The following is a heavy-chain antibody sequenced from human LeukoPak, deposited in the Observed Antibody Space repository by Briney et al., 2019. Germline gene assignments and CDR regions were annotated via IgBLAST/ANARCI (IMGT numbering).Heavy chain of an antibody. CDR1: GGSFSGYY. Sequence: SETLSLTCAAYGGSFSGYYWSWIRQPPGKGLEWIGEINHSGSTNYNPSLKSRVTISVGTSKNQFSLKLSSVTAADTAVYYCAILWFRELYDGAFDIWGQGTMVTVSS. CDR2: INHSGST. V-gene: IGHV4-34*01. J-gene: IGHJ3*02. CDR3: AILWFRELYDGAFDI. D-gene: IGHD3-10*01.